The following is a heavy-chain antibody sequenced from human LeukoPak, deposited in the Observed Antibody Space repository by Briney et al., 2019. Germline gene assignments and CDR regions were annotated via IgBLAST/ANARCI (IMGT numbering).Heavy chain of an antibody. CDR3: ARLDFGDSIDY. D-gene: IGHD4-17*01. J-gene: IGHJ4*02. V-gene: IGHV3-20*04. CDR1: GFTFDDYG. Sequence: PGGSLRLSCAASGFTFDDYGMSWVRQAPGKGLEWVSGINWNGGSTGYADSVKGRFTISRDNAKNTLYLQMNSLRAEDTSLYFCARLDFGDSIDYWGQGTLVTVSS. CDR2: INWNGGST.